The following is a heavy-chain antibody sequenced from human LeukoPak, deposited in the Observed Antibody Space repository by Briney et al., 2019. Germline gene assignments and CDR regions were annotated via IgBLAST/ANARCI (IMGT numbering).Heavy chain of an antibody. CDR3: AKGGSGIFDY. D-gene: IGHD1-14*01. Sequence: PGGSLRLSCAASGFTFSSYGMHWVRQAPGKGLEWVAVISYDGSNKYYADSVKGRFTISRDNSKNTLYLQMNSLRAEDTAVYYCAKGGSGIFDYWGLGTLVTVSS. V-gene: IGHV3-30*18. CDR2: ISYDGSNK. CDR1: GFTFSSYG. J-gene: IGHJ4*02.